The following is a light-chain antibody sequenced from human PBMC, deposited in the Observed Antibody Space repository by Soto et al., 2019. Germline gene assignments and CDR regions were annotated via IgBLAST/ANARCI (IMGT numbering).Light chain of an antibody. Sequence: EIVLTQSPATLSLSPGERATLSCRASQSVSSYLAWYQQKPGQAPRLLIYDASNRATGIPARFSGSGSGTVFTLTISSLEHEDVAVYYCQQCSNWLTFGGGTKVEIK. J-gene: IGKJ4*01. CDR3: QQCSNWLT. CDR1: QSVSSY. CDR2: DAS. V-gene: IGKV3-11*01.